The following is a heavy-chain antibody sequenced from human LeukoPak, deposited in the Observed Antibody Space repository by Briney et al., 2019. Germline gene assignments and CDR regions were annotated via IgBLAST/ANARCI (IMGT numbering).Heavy chain of an antibody. V-gene: IGHV4-59*01. CDR2: IYYSGST. CDR1: GGSISSYY. J-gene: IGHJ3*02. CDR3: ARDRAFDI. Sequence: MTSETLSLTCTVSGGSISSYYWSWIRQPPGKGLEWIGYIYYSGSTNYNPSLKSRVTISVDTSKNQFSLKLSSVTAADTAVYYCARDRAFDIWGQGTMVTVSS.